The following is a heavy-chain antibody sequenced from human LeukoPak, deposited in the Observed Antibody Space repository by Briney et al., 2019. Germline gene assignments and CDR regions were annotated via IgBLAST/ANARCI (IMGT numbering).Heavy chain of an antibody. CDR1: GYTFTGYY. Sequence: ASVKVSCKASGYTFTGYYMHWVRQAPGQGLEWMGRINPNSGGTNYAQKFQGRVTMTRDTSISTAYMELSRLRSDDTTVYYCAREDSSGWYSNWFDPWGQGTLVTVSS. CDR2: INPNSGGT. V-gene: IGHV1-2*06. D-gene: IGHD6-19*01. CDR3: AREDSSGWYSNWFDP. J-gene: IGHJ5*02.